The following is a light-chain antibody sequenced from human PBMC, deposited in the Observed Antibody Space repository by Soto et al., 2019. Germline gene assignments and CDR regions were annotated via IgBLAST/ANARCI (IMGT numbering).Light chain of an antibody. CDR3: QQYGSSGT. CDR1: QSVISNY. CDR2: GAY. V-gene: IGKV3-20*01. Sequence: IECTTSPGPMSLSPGERATLSCRASQSVISNYFAWYQPKPGQDPRLLIYGAYNRATGIPDRLSASGSGTDFTLTISRLEPEDFAVYYCQQYGSSGTFGQGTKV. J-gene: IGKJ1*01.